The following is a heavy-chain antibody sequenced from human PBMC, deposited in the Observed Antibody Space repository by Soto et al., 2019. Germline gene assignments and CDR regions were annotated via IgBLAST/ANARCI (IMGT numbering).Heavy chain of an antibody. Sequence: PSETLSLTCAVYGGSFSGYYWSWIRQPPGKGLEWIGEINHSGSTNYNPSLKSRVTISVDTSKNQFSLKLSSVTAADTAVYYCARGPPIAYYYGSGSYTRWFDPWGQGTLVTVSS. CDR2: INHSGST. J-gene: IGHJ5*02. CDR3: ARGPPIAYYYGSGSYTRWFDP. CDR1: GGSFSGYY. V-gene: IGHV4-34*01. D-gene: IGHD3-10*01.